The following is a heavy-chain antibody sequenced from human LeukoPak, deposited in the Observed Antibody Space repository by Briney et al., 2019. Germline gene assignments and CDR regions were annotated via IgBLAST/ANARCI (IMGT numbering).Heavy chain of an antibody. D-gene: IGHD3-10*01. CDR1: GGSISSGGYY. V-gene: IGHV3-53*01. CDR3: ASHGSGSYYKPIEY. CDR2: IYSDGTT. Sequence: LSLTCTVSGGSISSGGYYWSWIRQPPGKGLEWVSLIYSDGTTYYADSVKGRFTISRDNSKNTIYLQMNSLRAEDTAVYYCASHGSGSYYKPIEYWGQGTLVTVSS. J-gene: IGHJ4*02.